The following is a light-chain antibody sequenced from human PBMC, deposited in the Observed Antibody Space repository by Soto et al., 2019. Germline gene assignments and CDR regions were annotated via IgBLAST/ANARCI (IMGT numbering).Light chain of an antibody. V-gene: IGKV3-15*01. CDR3: HHYNNWPHT. CDR1: QSVASN. CDR2: GAS. Sequence: DIVMTQSPATLSVSPGERATLSCRASQSVASNLAWYQQRPGQAPRLLIYGASTRATGVPARFSGSGSGTEFTLTISSLQSEDFAIYSCHHYNNWPHTFGGGTKVEIK. J-gene: IGKJ4*01.